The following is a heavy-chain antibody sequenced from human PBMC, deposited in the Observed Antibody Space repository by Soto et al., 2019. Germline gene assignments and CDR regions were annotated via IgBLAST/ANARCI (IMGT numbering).Heavy chain of an antibody. CDR3: AGHGEYTYSFYMDV. V-gene: IGHV4-39*01. D-gene: IGHD5-18*01. CDR1: GGSTSSTNYY. CDR2: VYDSGNT. J-gene: IGHJ6*03. Sequence: SETLSLTCTVSGGSTSSTNYYWGWIRQPPGKGLEWIGSVYDSGNTYYNPSLRSRVTISVDTSKNQFSLRLSSVTAADTAVYYCAGHGEYTYSFYMDVWGKGTTVTV.